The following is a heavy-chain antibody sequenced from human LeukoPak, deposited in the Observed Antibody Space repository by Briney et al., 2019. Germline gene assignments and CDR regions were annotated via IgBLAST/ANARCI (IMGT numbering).Heavy chain of an antibody. CDR3: ASSYCTTTRCRSGFTMDV. Sequence: GGSLRLSRAASGFNFRIYAMHWVRQAPGKGLEWVAGISYAGGKTYYADSVTGRFVISRDNSKSTLSLQINSPRGEDTAVYYCASSYCTTTRCRSGFTMDVWGRGTTVTVSS. J-gene: IGHJ6*03. CDR1: GFNFRIYA. CDR2: ISYAGGKT. D-gene: IGHD2-8*01. V-gene: IGHV3-30*09.